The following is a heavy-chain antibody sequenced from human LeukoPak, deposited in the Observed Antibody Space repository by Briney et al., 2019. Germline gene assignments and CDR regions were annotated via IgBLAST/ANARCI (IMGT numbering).Heavy chain of an antibody. CDR3: ARGPGRYADAFDI. CDR1: GYTFTSYD. J-gene: IGHJ3*02. D-gene: IGHD2-2*01. Sequence: GASVKVSCKASGYTFTSYDINWVRQATGQGLEWMGWMNPNSSNTGYAQKFQGRVTITRNTSISTAYMELSSLRSEDTAVYYCARGPGRYADAFDIWGQGTMVTVSS. V-gene: IGHV1-8*03. CDR2: MNPNSSNT.